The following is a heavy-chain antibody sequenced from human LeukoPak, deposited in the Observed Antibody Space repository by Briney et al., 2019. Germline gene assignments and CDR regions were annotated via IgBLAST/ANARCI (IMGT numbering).Heavy chain of an antibody. CDR2: INHSGST. D-gene: IGHD4-17*01. Sequence: KSSETLSLTCAVYGGSFSGYYWSWIRQPPGKGLEWIGEINHSGSTNYSPSLKSRVTISVDTSKNQFSLKLSSVTAADTAVYYCARLAYGDYRIDYWGQGTLVTVSS. J-gene: IGHJ4*02. CDR3: ARLAYGDYRIDY. CDR1: GGSFSGYY. V-gene: IGHV4-34*01.